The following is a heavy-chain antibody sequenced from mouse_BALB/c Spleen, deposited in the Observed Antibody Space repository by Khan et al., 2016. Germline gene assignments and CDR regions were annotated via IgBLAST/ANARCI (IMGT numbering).Heavy chain of an antibody. D-gene: IGHD1-2*01. CDR1: GYSITSDYA. CDR3: ARGITTATEDYFDY. J-gene: IGHJ2*01. Sequence: EVQLVESGPGLVKPSQSLSLTCTVTGYSITSDYAWNWIRQFPGNKLEWMGYISYSGSTSYNPSLNSRISITRDPSKNQFFLQLNSVTTEDTATYYGARGITTATEDYFDYWGQGTTLTVSS. V-gene: IGHV3-2*02. CDR2: ISYSGST.